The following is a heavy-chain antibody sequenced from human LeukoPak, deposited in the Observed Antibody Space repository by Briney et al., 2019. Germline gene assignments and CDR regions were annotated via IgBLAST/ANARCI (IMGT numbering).Heavy chain of an antibody. J-gene: IGHJ4*02. Sequence: SETLSLTCTVSGGSISSYYWGWIRQPPGKGLEWIGSIYYSGSTYYNPSLKSRVTISVDTSKNQSSLKLSSVTAADTAVYYCARTTEPTGYQFDYWGQGTLVTVSS. CDR2: IYYSGST. D-gene: IGHD3-9*01. V-gene: IGHV4-39*01. CDR1: GGSISSYY. CDR3: ARTTEPTGYQFDY.